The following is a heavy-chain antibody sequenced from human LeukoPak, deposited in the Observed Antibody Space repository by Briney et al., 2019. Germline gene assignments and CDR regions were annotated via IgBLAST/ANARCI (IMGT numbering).Heavy chain of an antibody. V-gene: IGHV1-69*13. J-gene: IGHJ6*03. Sequence: SVKVSCKASGGTFSSYAISWVRQAPGQGLEWMGGIIPIFGTANYAQKFQGRVTITADESTSTAYMELSSLRSEDTAVYYCARASIAGYYYYYYYVDVWGKGTTVTVSS. CDR2: IIPIFGTA. CDR1: GGTFSSYA. CDR3: ARASIAGYYYYYYYVDV. D-gene: IGHD6-6*01.